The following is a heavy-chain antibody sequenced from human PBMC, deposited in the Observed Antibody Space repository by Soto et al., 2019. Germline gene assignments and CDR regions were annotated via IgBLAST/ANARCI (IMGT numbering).Heavy chain of an antibody. CDR2: INPNSGGT. V-gene: IGHV1-2*04. D-gene: IGHD3-9*01. CDR3: ARAVRFFDWLLQNCYYYGMDV. J-gene: IGHJ6*02. CDR1: GYTFTGYY. Sequence: ASVKVSCKASGYTFTGYYMHWVRQAPGQGLECMGWINPNSGGTNYAQKYQGWVTMTRDTSISTAYMELSRLRSDDKAEYHCARAVRFFDWLLQNCYYYGMDVWGQGTTVSVS.